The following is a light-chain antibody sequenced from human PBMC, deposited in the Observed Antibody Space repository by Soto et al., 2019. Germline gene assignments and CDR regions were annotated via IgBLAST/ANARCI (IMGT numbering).Light chain of an antibody. V-gene: IGKV3-20*01. Sequence: EIVLTQSPGTLSLSPGERATLSCRASQSVSSSHLAWYQQKPGQAPRLLIYGASSRATGIPDRFSGSGSGTDFTLTISRLEPEDFAVYYCQQYGSSPTTFGQGTKLEIK. CDR1: QSVSSSH. CDR3: QQYGSSPTT. J-gene: IGKJ2*01. CDR2: GAS.